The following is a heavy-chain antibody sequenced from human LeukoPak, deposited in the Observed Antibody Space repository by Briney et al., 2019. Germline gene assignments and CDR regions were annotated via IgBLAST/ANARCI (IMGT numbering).Heavy chain of an antibody. D-gene: IGHD3-22*01. CDR1: GDSISSSSYY. J-gene: IGHJ1*01. V-gene: IGHV4-39*01. CDR2: IYYRGST. Sequence: SETLSLXCTISGDSISSSSYYWGWIRQPPGKGLEWIGDIYYRGSTYYSPSLKSRVSISIDTSNNQFSLTLNSVTAADTALYFCARRRYYDSTGYLDWGQGTLVTVSS. CDR3: ARRRYYDSTGYLD.